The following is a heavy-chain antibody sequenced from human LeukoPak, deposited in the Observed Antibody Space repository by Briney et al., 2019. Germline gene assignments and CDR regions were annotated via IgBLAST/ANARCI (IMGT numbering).Heavy chain of an antibody. J-gene: IGHJ3*02. D-gene: IGHD1-26*01. CDR1: GFTLSKYW. Sequence: GGSLRLSCAASGFTLSKYWMMWIRQAPERGLEWVANIKQDGSLLYYVDSVKGRFTISRDNAKNSLYLQMNSLRAEDTAVYYCTRDLSPLFNGNYYDALDIWGQGTMVTVSS. CDR2: IKQDGSLL. V-gene: IGHV3-7*01. CDR3: TRDLSPLFNGNYYDALDI.